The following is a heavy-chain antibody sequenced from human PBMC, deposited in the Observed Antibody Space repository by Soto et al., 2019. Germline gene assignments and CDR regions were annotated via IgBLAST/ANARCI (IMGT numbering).Heavy chain of an antibody. D-gene: IGHD3-10*01. V-gene: IGHV3-30-3*01. CDR2: ISYDGSNK. CDR1: GFTFSSYA. CDR3: ARPEYDSGSYTDY. Sequence: QVQLVESGGGVVQPGRSLRLSCAASGFTFSSYAMLWVRQAPGQGLEWVAVISYDGSNKYYADSVKGRFTISRDNSKNTLYRQMNSLRAEDTAVYYCARPEYDSGSYTDYWGQGTLVTVSS. J-gene: IGHJ4*02.